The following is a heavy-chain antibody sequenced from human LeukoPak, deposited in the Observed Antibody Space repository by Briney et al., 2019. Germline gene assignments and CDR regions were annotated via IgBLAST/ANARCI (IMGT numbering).Heavy chain of an antibody. V-gene: IGHV1-2*02. D-gene: IGHD2-2*01. J-gene: IGHJ6*03. CDR1: GYTFTGYY. CDR2: INPNSGGT. CDR3: AREPIVVVPAASGRYYYYYMDV. Sequence: ASVKVSRKASGYTFTGYYMHWVRQAPGQGLEWMGWINPNSGGTNYAQKFQGRVTMTRDTSISTAYMELSRLRSDDTAVYYCAREPIVVVPAASGRYYYYYMDVWGKGTTVTISS.